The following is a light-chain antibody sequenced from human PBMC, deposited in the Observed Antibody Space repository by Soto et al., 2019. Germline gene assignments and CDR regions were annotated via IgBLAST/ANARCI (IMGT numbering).Light chain of an antibody. CDR3: SSYTSSSTQV. CDR2: DVS. V-gene: IGLV2-14*01. Sequence: QSVLTQPASVSGSPGQSITISCTGTSSDVGGYNYVSWYQQHPGKAPKLMIYDVSNRPSGVSNRFSGSKSGNTASLTISGLQAEDEADYYCSSYTSSSTQVFGTGTKVTLL. J-gene: IGLJ1*01. CDR1: SSDVGGYNY.